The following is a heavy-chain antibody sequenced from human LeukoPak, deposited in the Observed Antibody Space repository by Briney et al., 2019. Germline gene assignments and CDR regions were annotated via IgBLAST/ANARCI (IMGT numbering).Heavy chain of an antibody. CDR3: ARDYDILTGNRFDY. CDR1: GGSISSYY. Sequence: PSETLSLTCTVSGGSISSYYWSWIRQPAGKGQEWIGRIYTSGSTNYNPSLKSRVTMSVDTSKNQFSLKLSSVTAADTAVYYCARDYDILTGNRFDYWGQGTLVTVSS. CDR2: IYTSGST. D-gene: IGHD3-9*01. J-gene: IGHJ4*02. V-gene: IGHV4-4*07.